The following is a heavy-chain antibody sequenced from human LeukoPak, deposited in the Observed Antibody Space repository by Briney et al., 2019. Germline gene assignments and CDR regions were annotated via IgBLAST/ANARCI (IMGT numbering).Heavy chain of an antibody. J-gene: IGHJ5*02. CDR3: ARDSGTTGEVKFDP. CDR2: IYTSGST. V-gene: IGHV4-4*07. Sequence: SETLSLTCAGYGGSFSSYYWSWIRQPAGKGLEWIGRIYTSGSTTYNPSLKSRVTMSVDTSKNQFSLKLSSVTAADTAVYYCARDSGTTGEVKFDPWGQGTLVTVSS. CDR1: GGSFSSYY. D-gene: IGHD3-10*01.